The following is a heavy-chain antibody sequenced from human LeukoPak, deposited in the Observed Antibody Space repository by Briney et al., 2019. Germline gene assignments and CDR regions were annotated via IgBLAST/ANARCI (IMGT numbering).Heavy chain of an antibody. J-gene: IGHJ4*02. CDR2: IVVGSGNT. D-gene: IGHD6-19*01. Sequence: SVKVSCKASGFTFTSSAVQWVRQARGQRLEWIGWIVVGSGNTNYAQKFQERVTITRDMSTSTAYMERSSLRSEDTAVYYCAAGYSSGWWVSGYFDYWGQGTLVTVSS. CDR1: GFTFTSSA. CDR3: AAGYSSGWWVSGYFDY. V-gene: IGHV1-58*01.